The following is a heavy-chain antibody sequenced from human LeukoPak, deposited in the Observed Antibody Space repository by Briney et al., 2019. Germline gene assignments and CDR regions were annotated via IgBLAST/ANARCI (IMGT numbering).Heavy chain of an antibody. V-gene: IGHV3-23*01. Sequence: GGSLRLSCAASGFTFSSYAMSWVRQAPGKGLEWVSAIGGSGGSTYYADSVKGRFTISRDNSKNTLYLQMNSLRAEDTAVYYCASRGFVVVARVDYWGQGTLVTVSS. CDR2: IGGSGGST. D-gene: IGHD2-2*01. CDR1: GFTFSSYA. J-gene: IGHJ4*02. CDR3: ASRGFVVVARVDY.